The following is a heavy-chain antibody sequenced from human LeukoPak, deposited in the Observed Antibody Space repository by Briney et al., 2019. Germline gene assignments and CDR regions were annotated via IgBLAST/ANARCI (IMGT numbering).Heavy chain of an antibody. CDR1: GGSISSSSYY. J-gene: IGHJ4*02. Sequence: PSETLSLTCTVSGGSISSSSYYWGWIRQSPGKGLEWIGSIYYSGSTYYNPSLKSRVTISVDTSKNQFSLKLSSVTAADTAVYYCARFGSGWHYFDYWGQGTLVTVSS. V-gene: IGHV4-39*01. D-gene: IGHD6-19*01. CDR2: IYYSGST. CDR3: ARFGSGWHYFDY.